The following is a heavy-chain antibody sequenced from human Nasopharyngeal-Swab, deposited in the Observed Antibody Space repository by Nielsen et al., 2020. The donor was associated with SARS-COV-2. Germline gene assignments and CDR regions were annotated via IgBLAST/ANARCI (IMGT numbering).Heavy chain of an antibody. CDR2: ISGSGGST. Sequence: GESLKISCAASGFTFSSYAMSWVRQAPGKGLEWVSAISGSGGSTYYADSVKGRFTISRDNSKNTLYLQMNSLRAEDTAVYYCARGDSYGASWYFDLWGRGTLVTVSS. CDR3: ARGDSYGASWYFDL. J-gene: IGHJ2*01. CDR1: GFTFSSYA. V-gene: IGHV3-23*01. D-gene: IGHD5-18*01.